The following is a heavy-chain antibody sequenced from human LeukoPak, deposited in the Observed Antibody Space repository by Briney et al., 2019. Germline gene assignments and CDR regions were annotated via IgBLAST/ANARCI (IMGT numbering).Heavy chain of an antibody. V-gene: IGHV3-30*02. CDR2: IRYDGSNK. CDR3: ARLAARLDAFDI. D-gene: IGHD6-6*01. Sequence: GGSLRLSCAASGFTFSSYGMHWVRQAPGKGLEWVAFIRYDGSNKYYADSVKGRFTISRDNSKNTLYLQMNSLRAEDTAVYYCARLAARLDAFDIWGQGTMVTVSS. J-gene: IGHJ3*02. CDR1: GFTFSSYG.